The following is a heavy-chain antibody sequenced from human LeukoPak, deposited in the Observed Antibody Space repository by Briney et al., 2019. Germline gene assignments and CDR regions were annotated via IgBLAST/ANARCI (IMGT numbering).Heavy chain of an antibody. CDR2: ISSSSSYI. Sequence: GGSLRLSCAASGFTFSSYSMNRVRQAPGKGLEWVSSISSSSSYIYYADSVKGRFTISRDNAKNSLYLQMNSLRAEDTAVYYCARGRFLEWLLVYWGQGTLVTVSS. CDR1: GFTFSSYS. V-gene: IGHV3-21*01. CDR3: ARGRFLEWLLVY. D-gene: IGHD3-3*01. J-gene: IGHJ4*02.